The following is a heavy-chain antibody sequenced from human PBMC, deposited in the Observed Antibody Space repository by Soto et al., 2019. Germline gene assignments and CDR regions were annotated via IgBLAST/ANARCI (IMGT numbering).Heavy chain of an antibody. D-gene: IGHD6-13*01. V-gene: IGHV3-30-3*01. CDR3: ARENSEIAAAGCFDY. Sequence: ESGGGVVQPGRSLRLSCAASGFTFSSYAMHWVRQAPGKGLEWVAVISYDGSNKYYADSVKGRFTISRDNSKNTLYLQMNSLRAEDTAVYYCARENSEIAAAGCFDYWGQGTLVTVSS. CDR1: GFTFSSYA. J-gene: IGHJ4*02. CDR2: ISYDGSNK.